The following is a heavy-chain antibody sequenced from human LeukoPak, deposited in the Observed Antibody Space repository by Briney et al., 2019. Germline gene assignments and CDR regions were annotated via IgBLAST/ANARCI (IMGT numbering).Heavy chain of an antibody. CDR3: ARPDYYGSGSSAFDI. V-gene: IGHV3-66*04. CDR1: GFTVSSNY. CDR2: IYSGSST. Sequence: GGSLRLSCAASGFTVSSNYMSWVRQAPGKGLGWVSVIYSGSSTHYADSVKGRFTISRDNSKNTLYLQMNSLRAEDTAVYYCARPDYYGSGSSAFDIWGQGTMVTVSS. D-gene: IGHD3-10*01. J-gene: IGHJ3*02.